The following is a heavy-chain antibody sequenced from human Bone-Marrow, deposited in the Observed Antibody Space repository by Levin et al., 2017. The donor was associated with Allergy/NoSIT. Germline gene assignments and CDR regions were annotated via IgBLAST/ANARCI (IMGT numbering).Heavy chain of an antibody. D-gene: IGHD1-26*01. J-gene: IGHJ5*02. Sequence: GESLKISCAASGFTFSSYAMSWVRQAPGKGLEWVSAISGSSGSTYYADSVKGRFTISRDNSKNTLYLQMNNLRAEDTAVYYCAKSLVREVWFDPWGQGTLVTVSS. CDR3: AKSLVREVWFDP. V-gene: IGHV3-23*01. CDR1: GFTFSSYA. CDR2: ISGSSGST.